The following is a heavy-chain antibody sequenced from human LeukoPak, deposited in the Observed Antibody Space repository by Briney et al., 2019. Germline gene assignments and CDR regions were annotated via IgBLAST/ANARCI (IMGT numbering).Heavy chain of an antibody. V-gene: IGHV3-23*01. CDR2: ISGSGGST. J-gene: IGHJ4*02. D-gene: IGHD2-2*01. Sequence: GRSLRLSCAASGFTFSSYGMHWVRQAPGKGLEWVSAISGSGGSTYYADSVKGRFTISRDNSKNTLYLQMNSLRAEDTAVYYCAKARVGYCSSTSCPLGYWGQGTLVTVSS. CDR1: GFTFSSYG. CDR3: AKARVGYCSSTSCPLGY.